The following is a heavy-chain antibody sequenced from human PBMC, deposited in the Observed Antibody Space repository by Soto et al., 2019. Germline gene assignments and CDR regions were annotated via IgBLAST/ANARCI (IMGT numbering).Heavy chain of an antibody. D-gene: IGHD3-10*01. CDR1: GFSFKNYA. Sequence: QVQLVESGGGVVQPGSSLRLSCAASGFSFKNYALHWVRQAPGKGLECVALISHNDEPKIFYADSVQGRFTISRDNFKTTVYLQMNSLRDEATDVYHCERGVRAETYYNDLDYWGHGTQVTVSS. J-gene: IGHJ4*01. CDR2: ISHNDEPKI. V-gene: IGHV3-30-3*01. CDR3: ERGVRAETYYNDLDY.